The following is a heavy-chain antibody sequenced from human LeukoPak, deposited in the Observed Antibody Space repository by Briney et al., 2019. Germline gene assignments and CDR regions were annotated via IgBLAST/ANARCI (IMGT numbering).Heavy chain of an antibody. V-gene: IGHV7-4-1*02. Sequence: ASVKVSFKAPGYTFSSYAMNWVRQAPGQGLEWMGWINTNTGNPTYAQGFTGRFVFSLDTSVSTAYLQISSLQAEDTAVYYCARSNNDGDYLGVGFDYWGQGTLVTVSS. CDR1: GYTFSSYA. D-gene: IGHD4-17*01. J-gene: IGHJ4*02. CDR3: ARSNNDGDYLGVGFDY. CDR2: INTNTGNP.